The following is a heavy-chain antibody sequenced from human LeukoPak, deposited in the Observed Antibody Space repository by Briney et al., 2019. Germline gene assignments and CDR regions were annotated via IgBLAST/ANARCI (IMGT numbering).Heavy chain of an antibody. J-gene: IGHJ5*02. V-gene: IGHV4-30-4*08. Sequence: PSQTLSLTCTVSGGSISSGDYYWSWIRQPPGKGLEWIGYIYYSGSTYYNPSLKSRVTISVDTSKNQFSLKLSSMTAADTAVYYCVRDPKSAVAADWFDPWGQGTLVTVSS. CDR3: VRDPKSAVAADWFDP. CDR1: GGSISSGDYY. D-gene: IGHD6-19*01. CDR2: IYYSGST.